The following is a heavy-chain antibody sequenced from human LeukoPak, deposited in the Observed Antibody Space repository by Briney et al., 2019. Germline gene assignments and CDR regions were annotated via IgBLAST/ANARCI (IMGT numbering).Heavy chain of an antibody. V-gene: IGHV1-2*02. CDR3: ARESRYYYDSSGDY. J-gene: IGHJ4*02. Sequence: ASVKVSCKASGYTFTGYYMHWVRQAPGQGLEWMGWINPNSGGTNYAQKFQGRVTMTRDTVIRTAYMELSRLRSDDTAVYYCARESRYYYDSSGDYWGQGTLVTVSS. D-gene: IGHD3-22*01. CDR1: GYTFTGYY. CDR2: INPNSGGT.